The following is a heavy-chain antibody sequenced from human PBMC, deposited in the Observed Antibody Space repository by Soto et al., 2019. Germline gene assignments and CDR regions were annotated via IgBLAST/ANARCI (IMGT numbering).Heavy chain of an antibody. J-gene: IGHJ2*01. CDR3: ARGDVRGYWYFDL. V-gene: IGHV3-74*01. D-gene: IGHD3-10*01. Sequence: EVQLVESGGGLVQPGGSLRLSCAASGFTFSSYCMHWVRQAPGKGLVWVSRINSDGSSTSHADSVKGRFTISRDNAKNTLYLQMNRLSGEDTAVYYCARGDVRGYWYFDLWGRGTLVTVSS. CDR2: INSDGSST. CDR1: GFTFSSYC.